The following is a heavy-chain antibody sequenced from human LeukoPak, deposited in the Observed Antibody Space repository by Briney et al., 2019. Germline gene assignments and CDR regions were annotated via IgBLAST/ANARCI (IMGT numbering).Heavy chain of an antibody. D-gene: IGHD3-16*01. CDR3: ARNVRGQRFYYYYMDV. CDR2: IYHSGST. CDR1: GYSISSGYY. V-gene: IGHV4-38-2*01. Sequence: PSETLSPTCAVSGYSISSGYYWGWIRQPPGKGLEWVGRIYHSGSTYYNPSLKSRVTISVDTSKNQFSLKLSSVTAADTAVYYCARNVRGQRFYYYYMDVWGKGTTVTVSS. J-gene: IGHJ6*03.